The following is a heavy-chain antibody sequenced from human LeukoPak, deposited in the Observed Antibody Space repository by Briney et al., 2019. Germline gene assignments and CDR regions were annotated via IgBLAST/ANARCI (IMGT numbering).Heavy chain of an antibody. CDR2: IYYSGST. J-gene: IGHJ3*02. CDR3: ARQSFTVGIVGDSLAFDI. Sequence: PSETLSLTCTVSGGSISSSSYYWGWIRQPPGKGLEWIGSIYYSGSTYYNPSLKSRVTISVDTSKNQFSLKLSSVTAADTAVYYCARQSFTVGIVGDSLAFDIWGQGTMVTVSS. D-gene: IGHD1-26*01. CDR1: GGSISSSSYY. V-gene: IGHV4-39*01.